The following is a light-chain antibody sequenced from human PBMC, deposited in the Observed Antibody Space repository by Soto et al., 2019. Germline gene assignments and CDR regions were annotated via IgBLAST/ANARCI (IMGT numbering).Light chain of an antibody. CDR2: SNN. CDR1: SSNIGSNT. V-gene: IGLV1-44*01. J-gene: IGLJ3*02. Sequence: QSVLTQPPSASGTPGQRVTISCSGSSSNIGSNTVNWYQQLPGTAPKLLIYSNNQRPSGVPDRFPGSKSGTSASLAIRGLQSDDEADYYCAAWDDSLNGWVFGGGTKLTVL. CDR3: AAWDDSLNGWV.